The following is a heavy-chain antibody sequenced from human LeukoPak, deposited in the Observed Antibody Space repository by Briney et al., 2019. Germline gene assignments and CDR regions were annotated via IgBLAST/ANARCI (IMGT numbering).Heavy chain of an antibody. CDR2: INAGNGNT. Sequence: ASVKVSCKASGYTFTNYTMHWVRQAPGQRLEWMGWINAGNGNTKYSQNFQGRVTITRDTSASTAYMELSSLRSEDTAVYYCARDRITMVRGVIANWFDPWGQGTLVTVSS. CDR3: ARDRITMVRGVIANWFDP. D-gene: IGHD3-10*01. J-gene: IGHJ5*02. CDR1: GYTFTNYT. V-gene: IGHV1-3*01.